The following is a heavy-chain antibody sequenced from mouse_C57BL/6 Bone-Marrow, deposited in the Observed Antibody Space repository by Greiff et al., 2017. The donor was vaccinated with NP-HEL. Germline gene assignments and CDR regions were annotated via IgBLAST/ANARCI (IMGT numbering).Heavy chain of an antibody. CDR3: ARGYDYEGFAY. CDR1: GYTFTSYW. Sequence: QVQLQQPGAELVKPGASVKLSCKASGYTFTSYWMQWVKQRPGQGLEWIGEIDPSDSYTHSNQKFKGKATLTVDPSSSTAYMQLSSLTSEDSAVYYCARGYDYEGFAYWGQGTLVTVSA. CDR2: IDPSDSYT. V-gene: IGHV1-50*01. D-gene: IGHD2-4*01. J-gene: IGHJ3*01.